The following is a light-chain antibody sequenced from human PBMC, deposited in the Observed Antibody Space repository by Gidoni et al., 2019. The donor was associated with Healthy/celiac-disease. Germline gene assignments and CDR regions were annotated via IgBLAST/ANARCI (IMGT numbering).Light chain of an antibody. V-gene: IGLV1-40*01. Sequence: QSLLPQPPSVSGAPGQRVTISCTGSSSNIGAGYDVHWYQQLPGTAPKLLIYGNSNRPSGVPDRFSGSKAGTSASLAITGLQAEDEADYYCQSYDSSLSGFYWVFGGGTKLTVL. J-gene: IGLJ3*02. CDR1: SSNIGAGYD. CDR3: QSYDSSLSGFYWV. CDR2: GNS.